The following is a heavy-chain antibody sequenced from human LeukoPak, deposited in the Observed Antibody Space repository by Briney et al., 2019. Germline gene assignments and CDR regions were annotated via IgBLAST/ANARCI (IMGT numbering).Heavy chain of an antibody. CDR2: IYYSGST. CDR3: ATSINAFDI. CDR1: GGSISTYY. Sequence: SETLSLTCTVSGGSISTYYWSWIRQPPGKGLEWIGYIYYSGSTNYDPSLKGRVIISLDTSKNQFSLRLSSVTAADTAVYYCATSINAFDIWGQGTMLTVSS. V-gene: IGHV4-59*01. J-gene: IGHJ3*02.